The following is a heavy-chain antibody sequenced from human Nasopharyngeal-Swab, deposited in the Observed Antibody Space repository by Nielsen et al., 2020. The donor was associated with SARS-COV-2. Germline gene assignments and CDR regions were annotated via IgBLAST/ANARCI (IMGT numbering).Heavy chain of an antibody. Sequence: GESLKISCAASGFTFSSYWMHWVRQAPGKGLVWVSRINSDGSSTSYADSVKGRLTISRDNAKNTLYLQMNSLRAEDTAVYYCAKGTKGSGGNYWGQGTLVTVSS. CDR3: AKGTKGSGGNY. V-gene: IGHV3-74*01. CDR1: GFTFSSYW. D-gene: IGHD6-25*01. J-gene: IGHJ4*02. CDR2: INSDGSST.